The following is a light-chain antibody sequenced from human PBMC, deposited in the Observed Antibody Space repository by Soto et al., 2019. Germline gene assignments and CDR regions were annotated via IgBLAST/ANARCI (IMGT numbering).Light chain of an antibody. CDR1: QSISSN. V-gene: IGKV3-15*01. CDR2: GAS. Sequence: EIVMTQSPATLSVYQGERATLSCRASQSISSNLAWYQQKPGQAPRLLIYGASTRATGIPARFSGSGSGTEFTLTISSLQTDDFSTYYCQQYHSYWTFGQGTKVDIK. J-gene: IGKJ1*01. CDR3: QQYHSYWT.